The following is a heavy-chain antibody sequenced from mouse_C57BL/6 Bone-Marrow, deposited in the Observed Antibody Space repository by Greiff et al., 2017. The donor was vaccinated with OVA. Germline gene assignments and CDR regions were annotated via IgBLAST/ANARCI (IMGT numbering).Heavy chain of an antibody. J-gene: IGHJ4*01. CDR2: INPNYGTT. D-gene: IGHD4-1*01. V-gene: IGHV1-39*01. CDR1: GYSFTDYN. Sequence: EVKLVESGPELVKPGASVKISCKASGYSFTDYNMNWVKQSNGKSLEWIGVINPNYGTTSYNQKFKGKATLTVDQSSSTAYMQLNSLTSEDSAVYYCAIRGYRWGYAMDYWGQGTSVTVSS. CDR3: AIRGYRWGYAMDY.